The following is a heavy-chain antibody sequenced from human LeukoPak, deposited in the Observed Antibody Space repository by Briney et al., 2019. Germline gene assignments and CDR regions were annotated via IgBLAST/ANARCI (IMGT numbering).Heavy chain of an antibody. V-gene: IGHV3-23*01. CDR1: GFTFGDYA. CDR2: ISGSGGST. CDR3: AKGSCSSTSCRIDY. J-gene: IGHJ4*02. Sequence: TGGSLRLSCTTSGFTFGDYAMTWVRQAPGKGLEWVSAISGSGGSTYYADSVKGRFTISRDNSKNTLYLQMNSLRAEDTAVYYCAKGSCSSTSCRIDYWGQGTLVTVSS. D-gene: IGHD2-2*01.